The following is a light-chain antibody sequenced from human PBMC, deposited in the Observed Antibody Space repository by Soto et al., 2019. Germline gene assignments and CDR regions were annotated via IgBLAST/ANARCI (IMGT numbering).Light chain of an antibody. CDR2: KAS. J-gene: IGKJ1*01. V-gene: IGKV1-5*03. CDR1: QTISSW. Sequence: DIQMTQSPSTLSGSVGDRVTITCLASQTISSWLAWYQQKPGKAPKLLIYKASTLKSGVPSRFRGSGSATELTLTISSLQPDDFATYYCQHYNSYSEEFGKGTKVDI. CDR3: QHYNSYSEE.